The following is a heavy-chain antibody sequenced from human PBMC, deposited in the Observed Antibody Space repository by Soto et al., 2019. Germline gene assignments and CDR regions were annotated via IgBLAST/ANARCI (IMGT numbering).Heavy chain of an antibody. V-gene: IGHV3-21*06. Sequence: EVQLVESGGGLVNPGGALRLSCAASGFTFSYYPLHWVRRAPGKGLEWVSSISGIRDYIRYADSVKGRFTISRDNAKTSLYLQMNSLTAEDTAVYYCAREGVHNYTEYYFDYWGQGTLGTVSS. CDR2: ISGIRDYI. CDR1: GFTFSYYP. J-gene: IGHJ4*02. D-gene: IGHD3-10*01. CDR3: AREGVHNYTEYYFDY.